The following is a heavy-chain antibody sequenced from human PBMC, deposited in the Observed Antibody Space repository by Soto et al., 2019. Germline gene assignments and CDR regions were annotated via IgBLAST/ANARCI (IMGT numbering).Heavy chain of an antibody. J-gene: IGHJ1*01. V-gene: IGHV3-33*06. D-gene: IGHD6-19*01. CDR3: AKGWRFVGWYSLAL. Sequence: QVQLVESGGGVVQPGRSLRLSCAASGFTFSSYGMHWVRQAPGKGLEWVAVIWYDGSNKYYADSVKGRFTISRDNSKNTVYLEMNRLRAEDKAGYFFAKGWRFVGWYSLALRGQGTLGTVST. CDR1: GFTFSSYG. CDR2: IWYDGSNK.